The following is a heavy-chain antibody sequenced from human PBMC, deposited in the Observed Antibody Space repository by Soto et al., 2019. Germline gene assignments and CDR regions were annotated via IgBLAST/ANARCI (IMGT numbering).Heavy chain of an antibody. D-gene: IGHD2-2*01. J-gene: IGHJ4*02. CDR1: GFTFSSYA. CDR2: ISGSGSST. Sequence: EVQLLESGGGRIQPGGSLRLSCEASGFTFSSYAMNWVRQVPGKGLQWVSGISGSGSSTYYSDSVRGRFTISRDNSRNTLYLQMSSLRVEDTALYYCAKGDRNQPAVVDYWGQGTLVTVSS. CDR3: AKGDRNQPAVVDY. V-gene: IGHV3-23*01.